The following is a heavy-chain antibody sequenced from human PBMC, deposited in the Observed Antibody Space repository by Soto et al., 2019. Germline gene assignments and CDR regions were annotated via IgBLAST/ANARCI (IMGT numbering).Heavy chain of an antibody. J-gene: IGHJ2*01. D-gene: IGHD6-6*01. CDR2: ISTGSASI. V-gene: IGHV3-48*02. CDR1: GFTFSSYG. CDR3: ARDSASYSSSSGSYWYLDL. Sequence: VQLVESGGGLAQPGGSLRLSCAASGFTFSSYGMNWVRQAPGKGLEWVSYISTGSASIYYADSVKGRFTISRDNAKNSLFLQMNSLRDGDTAVYYCARDSASYSSSSGSYWYLDLWGRGTLVTVSS.